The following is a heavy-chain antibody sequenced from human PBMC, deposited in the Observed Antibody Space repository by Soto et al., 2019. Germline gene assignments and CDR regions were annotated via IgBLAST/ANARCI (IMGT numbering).Heavy chain of an antibody. CDR1: GYTLTELS. J-gene: IGHJ6*02. CDR2: FDPEDGET. D-gene: IGHD3-3*01. Sequence: ASVKVSCKVSGYTLTELSMHWVRQAPGKGLEWMGGFDPEDGETIYAQKFQGRVTMTEDTSTDTAYMELSSLRSEDTAVYYCATGPQYDDFWSGYYYYYGMDVWGQGTTVTVSS. CDR3: ATGPQYDDFWSGYYYYYGMDV. V-gene: IGHV1-24*01.